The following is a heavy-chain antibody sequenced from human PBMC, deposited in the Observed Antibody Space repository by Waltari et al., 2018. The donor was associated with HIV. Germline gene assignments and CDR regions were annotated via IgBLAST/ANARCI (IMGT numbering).Heavy chain of an antibody. V-gene: IGHV3-48*01. J-gene: IGHJ4*02. D-gene: IGHD2-21*02. CDR3: ARDDFGGNYNDY. Sequence: EVQLVESGGGLVQPGGSLRLSCAASGFTFRSYSGNWVRRAPGKGRDWISYISRSGRDRRYADAVMGRFTISRDNAKNSLYLQMNSLRAEDTAVYYCARDDFGGNYNDYWGQGTLVTVSS. CDR2: ISRSGRDR. CDR1: GFTFRSYS.